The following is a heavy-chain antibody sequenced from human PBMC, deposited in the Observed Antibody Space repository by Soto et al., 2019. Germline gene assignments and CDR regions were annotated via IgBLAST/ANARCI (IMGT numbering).Heavy chain of an antibody. J-gene: IGHJ5*02. Sequence: SVKVSCKASGGTFSSYAISWVRQAPGQGLEWMGGIIPIFGTANYAQKFQGRVTITADKSISTAYMELSSLRSEDTAVYYCARSDYDFWSGYYTGGNWFDPWGQGTLVTVSS. D-gene: IGHD3-3*01. CDR2: IIPIFGTA. CDR1: GGTFSSYA. CDR3: ARSDYDFWSGYYTGGNWFDP. V-gene: IGHV1-69*06.